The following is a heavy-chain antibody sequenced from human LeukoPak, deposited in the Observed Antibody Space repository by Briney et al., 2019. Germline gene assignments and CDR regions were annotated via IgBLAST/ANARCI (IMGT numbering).Heavy chain of an antibody. CDR1: GGSISSGGYY. CDR2: IYYSGST. CDR3: ARSRSPYYYDKGPLQY. Sequence: SETLSLTCTVSGGSISSGGYYWSWIRQHPGKGLEWIGYIYYSGSTNYNPSLKSRVTISVDTSKNQFSLKLRSVTAADTAVYYCARSRSPYYYDKGPLQYWGQGTLVTVSS. V-gene: IGHV4-31*03. D-gene: IGHD3-22*01. J-gene: IGHJ4*02.